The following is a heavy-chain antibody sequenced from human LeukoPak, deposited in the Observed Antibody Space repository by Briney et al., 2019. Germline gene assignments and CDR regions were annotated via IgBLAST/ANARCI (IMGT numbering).Heavy chain of an antibody. CDR2: ISSDGSNK. V-gene: IGHV3-30*18. CDR3: AKLSYGSEDY. Sequence: PGGSLRLSCTASGFTFSTYEMTWIRQAPGKGLEWVAVISSDGSNKYYVDSVKGRFSISRDNSKNTLYLQMNSLRAEDTAVYYCAKLSYGSEDYWGQGTLVTVSS. CDR1: GFTFSTYE. D-gene: IGHD3-10*01. J-gene: IGHJ4*02.